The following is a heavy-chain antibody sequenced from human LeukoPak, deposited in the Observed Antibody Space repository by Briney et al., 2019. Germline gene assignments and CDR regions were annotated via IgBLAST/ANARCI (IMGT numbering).Heavy chain of an antibody. CDR1: GGSISSSSYY. V-gene: IGHV4-39*01. D-gene: IGHD1-26*01. CDR2: IYYSGST. Sequence: SSETLSITCTVSGGSISSSSYYWGWIRQPPGKGLEWIGSIYYSGSTYYNPSLKSRVTISVDTSKNQFSLKLSSVTAADTAVYYCARHGGSYSDAFDIWGQGTMVTVSS. CDR3: ARHGGSYSDAFDI. J-gene: IGHJ3*02.